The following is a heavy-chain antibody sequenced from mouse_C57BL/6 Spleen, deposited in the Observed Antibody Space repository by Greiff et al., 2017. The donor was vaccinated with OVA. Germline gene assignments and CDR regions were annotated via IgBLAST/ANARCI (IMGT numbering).Heavy chain of an antibody. CDR2: IDPETGGT. D-gene: IGHD2-4*01. J-gene: IGHJ3*01. V-gene: IGHV1-15*01. Sequence: VKLVESGAELVRPGASVTLSCKASGYTFTDYEMHWVKQTPVHGLEWIGAIDPETGGTAYNQKFKGKAILTADKSSSTAYMELRSLTSEDSAVYYCTRDYDSYWGQGTLVTVSA. CDR3: TRDYDSY. CDR1: GYTFTDYE.